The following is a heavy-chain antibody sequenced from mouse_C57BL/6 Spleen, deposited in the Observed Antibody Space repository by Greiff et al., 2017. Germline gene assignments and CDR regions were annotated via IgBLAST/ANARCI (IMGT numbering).Heavy chain of an antibody. CDR1: GYTFTSYW. V-gene: IGHV1-64*01. J-gene: IGHJ2*01. D-gene: IGHD2-3*01. Sequence: QVQLKQPGAELVKPGASVKLSCKASGYTFTSYWMHWVKQRPGQGLEWIGMIHPNSGSTNYNEKFKSKATLTVDKSSSTAYMQLSSLTSEDSAAYYCARLGSIGPGYWGQGTTLTVSS. CDR2: IHPNSGST. CDR3: ARLGSIGPGY.